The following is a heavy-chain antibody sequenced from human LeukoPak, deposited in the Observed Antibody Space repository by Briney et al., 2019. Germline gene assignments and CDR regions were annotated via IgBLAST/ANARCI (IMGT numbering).Heavy chain of an antibody. J-gene: IGHJ4*02. D-gene: IGHD5-18*01. CDR1: GFTFSSYA. V-gene: IGHV3-64*02. Sequence: GGSLRLSCAASGFTFSSYAMHWVRQAPGKGLEYISAISSSGDRTNYVDSVEGRFTISRDNFKNTLYLQMGSVRAEDMAVYYCARGRGYSYGYFDYWGQGTLVTVSS. CDR2: ISSSGDRT. CDR3: ARGRGYSYGYFDY.